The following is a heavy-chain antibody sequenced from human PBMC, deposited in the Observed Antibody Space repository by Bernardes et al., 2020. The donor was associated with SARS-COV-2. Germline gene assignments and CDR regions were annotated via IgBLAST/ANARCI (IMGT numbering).Heavy chain of an antibody. V-gene: IGHV1-18*04. CDR2: ISAYNGNT. D-gene: IGHD3-3*01. CDR3: ARVNTYYDFWSGYYSVEGYYYGMDV. Sequence: VKVSGNASGYTFTSYGISWVRQAPGQGLEWMGWISAYNGNTNYAQKLQGRVTMTTDTSTSTAYMELRSLRSDDTAVYYCARVNTYYDFWSGYYSVEGYYYGMDVWGQGTTVTVSS. CDR1: GYTFTSYG. J-gene: IGHJ6*02.